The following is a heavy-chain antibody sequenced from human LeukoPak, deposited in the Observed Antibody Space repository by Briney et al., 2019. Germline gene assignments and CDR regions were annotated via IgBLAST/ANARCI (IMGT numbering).Heavy chain of an antibody. Sequence: GGSLRLSCAASGFTFSSYAMSWVPQAPGKGLEWVSAISGSGGSTYYADSVKGRFTISRDNSKNTLYLQMNSLRAEGTAVYYCAKDVYDILTGYLSPPLWYYYGMDVWGQGTTVTVSS. CDR2: ISGSGGST. V-gene: IGHV3-23*01. CDR1: GFTFSSYA. CDR3: AKDVYDILTGYLSPPLWYYYGMDV. D-gene: IGHD3-9*01. J-gene: IGHJ6*02.